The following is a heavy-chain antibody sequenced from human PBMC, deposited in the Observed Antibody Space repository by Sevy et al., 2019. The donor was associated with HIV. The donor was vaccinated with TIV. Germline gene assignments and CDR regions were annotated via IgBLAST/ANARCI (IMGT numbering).Heavy chain of an antibody. CDR2: IYTSGST. Sequence: SETLSLTCTVSGGSISSYYWSWIRQPAGKGLEWIGRIYTSGSTNYNPSLKSRVTMSVDTSKNQFSLKLGSVTAADTAGYYCAREGLYYYDSSGYYYENWFDPWGQGTLVTVSS. CDR3: AREGLYYYDSSGYYYENWFDP. V-gene: IGHV4-4*07. D-gene: IGHD3-22*01. J-gene: IGHJ5*02. CDR1: GGSISSYY.